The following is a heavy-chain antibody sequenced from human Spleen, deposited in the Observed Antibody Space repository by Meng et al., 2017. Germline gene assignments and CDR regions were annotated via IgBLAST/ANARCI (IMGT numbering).Heavy chain of an antibody. V-gene: IGHV4-61*01. J-gene: IGHJ4*02. D-gene: IGHD3-10*01. CDR2: IYYTGST. CDR1: GGSVRSNSFY. Sequence: AQVPQDGPGLGGPSEAPPLSCSVSGGSVRSNSFYWSWIRQPPGKGLEWIGYIYYTGSTNYNPSLTSRVTISLDTSYNQFSLKLNSVTAADTATYYCARAIRFGDLSHFDRWGQGTLVTVSS. CDR3: ARAIRFGDLSHFDR.